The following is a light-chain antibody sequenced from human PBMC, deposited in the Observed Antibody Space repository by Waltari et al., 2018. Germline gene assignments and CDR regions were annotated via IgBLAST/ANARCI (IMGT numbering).Light chain of an antibody. CDR1: QSISGS. CDR3: LQTYSTPLT. V-gene: IGKV1-39*01. J-gene: IGKJ4*01. Sequence: DIQMTQSPSSLSASVGDRVTITCRASQSISGSLDWYQQKPGKAPKLLIYAASSLKRGVPSRFSGCASGTYFTLTISSLQPEDFATYYCLQTYSTPLTFGGGTNVDIK. CDR2: AAS.